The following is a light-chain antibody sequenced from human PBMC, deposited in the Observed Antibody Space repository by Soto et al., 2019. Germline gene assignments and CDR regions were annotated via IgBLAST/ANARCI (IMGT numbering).Light chain of an antibody. CDR2: EVS. CDR1: SSDVGGYNY. CDR3: SAYTSSSTRV. Sequence: QSVLTQPASVSGSPEQSITISCTGTSSDVGGYNYVSWYQQHPGKAPKLMISEVSNRPSGVSNRFSGSKSGNTASLTISGLQAEDEADYSCSAYTSSSTRVFGTGTKVTVL. V-gene: IGLV2-14*01. J-gene: IGLJ1*01.